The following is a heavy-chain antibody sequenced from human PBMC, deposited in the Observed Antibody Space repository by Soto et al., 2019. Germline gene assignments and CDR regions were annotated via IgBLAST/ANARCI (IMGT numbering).Heavy chain of an antibody. J-gene: IGHJ5*02. Sequence: SQTLSLTCAISGDSVSSNSAAWNWIRQSPSRGLEWLGRTYYRSRWYNDYAVSVKSRITVNPDTSKNQFSLELSSVTAADTAVYYCARYIIVPRYCDPWGQGNLVTVSS. D-gene: IGHD3-22*01. CDR1: GDSVSSNSAA. CDR2: TYYRSRWYN. V-gene: IGHV6-1*01. CDR3: ARYIIVPRYCDP.